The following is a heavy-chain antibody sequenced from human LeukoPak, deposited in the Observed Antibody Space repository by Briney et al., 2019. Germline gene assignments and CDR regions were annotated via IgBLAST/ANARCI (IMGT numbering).Heavy chain of an antibody. D-gene: IGHD2-2*01. Sequence: ASVKVSCKASGYTFTSHDINWVRQASGQGLEWMGWMNPISGNTGYAQKFQGRVTMTRDNSIKTAYMELSGLRSEDTAVYYCTRAGRKYAFENWGQGTLVTVSS. V-gene: IGHV1-8*01. J-gene: IGHJ4*02. CDR2: MNPISGNT. CDR1: GYTFTSHD. CDR3: TRAGRKYAFEN.